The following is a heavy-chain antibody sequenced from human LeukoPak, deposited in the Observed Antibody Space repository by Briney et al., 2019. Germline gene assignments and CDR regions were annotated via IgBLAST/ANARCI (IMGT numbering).Heavy chain of an antibody. CDR1: GASFSSNSYC. J-gene: IGHJ4*02. Sequence: SETLSLTCTVSGASFSSNSYCWGWIRQPPGKGLEWVGSICDGGSTYYNTSLKSRVTISVDTSKNQFSLKLGSVTAADTAVYCCASLYTSAWFYWGQGTLVTVSS. V-gene: IGHV4-39*07. CDR2: ICDGGST. CDR3: ASLYTSAWFY. D-gene: IGHD6-19*01.